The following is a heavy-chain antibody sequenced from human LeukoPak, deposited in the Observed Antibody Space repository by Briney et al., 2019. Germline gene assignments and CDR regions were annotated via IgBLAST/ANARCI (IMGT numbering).Heavy chain of an antibody. Sequence: ASVKVSCKGSGYTFTPYFIHWMRQAPGQGLEWMGWISPNSGGTDYAQSFQGRVTMTRDTSITTAFMELSSLTFDDTAVYYCARGVADCTGGRCHSSRFDPLGQGTLVTVSS. V-gene: IGHV1-2*02. D-gene: IGHD2-15*01. J-gene: IGHJ5*02. CDR3: ARGVADCTGGRCHSSRFDP. CDR1: GYTFTPYF. CDR2: ISPNSGGT.